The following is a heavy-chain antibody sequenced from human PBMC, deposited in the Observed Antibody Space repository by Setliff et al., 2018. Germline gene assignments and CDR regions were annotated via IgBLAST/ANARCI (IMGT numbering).Heavy chain of an antibody. Sequence: SLTCSVSGDSMRSHYWSWIRQPPGKGLEWIGYIHPTGSTDYNPSLKSRLTMSPDTSTKQFSLKLTSVTAADTAVYDCSRMSGFLYMDVWGKGTTVTVSS. CDR2: IHPTGST. D-gene: IGHD3-3*01. J-gene: IGHJ6*03. V-gene: IGHV4-59*11. CDR3: SRMSGFLYMDV. CDR1: GDSMRSHY.